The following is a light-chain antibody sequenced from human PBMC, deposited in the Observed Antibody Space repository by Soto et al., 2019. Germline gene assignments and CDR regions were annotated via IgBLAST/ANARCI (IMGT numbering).Light chain of an antibody. Sequence: EIVLTQSPATLSLSPGERATLSCRASQSVSSYLAWYQQKPGQAPRLLLYDASNRATGIPARFSGSGSGTDFPLTISSLEPEDFAVYYCQQRSNWPPSITFGQGTRLEIK. CDR2: DAS. J-gene: IGKJ5*01. V-gene: IGKV3-11*01. CDR3: QQRSNWPPSIT. CDR1: QSVSSY.